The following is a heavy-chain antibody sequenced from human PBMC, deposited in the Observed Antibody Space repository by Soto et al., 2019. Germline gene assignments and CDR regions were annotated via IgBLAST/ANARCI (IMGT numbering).Heavy chain of an antibody. CDR2: IYPGDSDT. CDR3: ARQMGATPVSFDY. Sequence: LGESLKISCKGSGYSFTSYWIGWVRQMPGKGLEWMGIIYPGDSDTKYRPSFQGQVTISADKSISTAYLQWSSLKASDTAMYYCARQMGATPVSFDYWGQGTLVTVSS. V-gene: IGHV5-51*01. CDR1: GYSFTSYW. D-gene: IGHD1-26*01. J-gene: IGHJ4*02.